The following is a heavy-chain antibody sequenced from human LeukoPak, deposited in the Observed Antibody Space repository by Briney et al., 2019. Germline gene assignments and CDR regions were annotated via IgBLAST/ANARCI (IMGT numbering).Heavy chain of an antibody. D-gene: IGHD6-13*01. CDR2: IYTSGST. Sequence: PSETLSLTCTVSGGSISSGSYYWSWIRQPAGKGLEWIGRIYTSGSTNYNPSLKSRVTISVDTSKNQFSLKLSSVTAADTAVYYCARTLEAAAAGSHPSFGYYYYMDVWGKGTTVTVSS. CDR3: ARTLEAAAAGSHPSFGYYYYMDV. V-gene: IGHV4-61*02. J-gene: IGHJ6*03. CDR1: GGSISSGSYY.